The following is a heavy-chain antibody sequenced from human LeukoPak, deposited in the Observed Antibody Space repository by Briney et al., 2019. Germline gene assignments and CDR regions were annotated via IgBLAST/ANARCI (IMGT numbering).Heavy chain of an antibody. J-gene: IGHJ4*02. Sequence: GASVKVSCKASGGTFSSYAISWVRQAPRQGLEWMGGIIPIFGTANYAQKFQGRVTITADESTSTAYMELSSLRSEDTAVYYCVANVDTAMPKRQGAFDYWGQGTLVTVSS. CDR1: GGTFSSYA. V-gene: IGHV1-69*13. CDR3: VANVDTAMPKRQGAFDY. CDR2: IIPIFGTA. D-gene: IGHD5-18*01.